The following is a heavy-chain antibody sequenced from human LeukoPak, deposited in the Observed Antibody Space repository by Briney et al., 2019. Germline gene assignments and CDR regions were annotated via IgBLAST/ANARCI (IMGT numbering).Heavy chain of an antibody. Sequence: GGSLRLSCAASGFTFSSYWMHWVRQAPGKGLVWVSRINSDGSSTSCADSVKGRFTISRDNAKNTLYLQMNSLRAEDTAVYYCARGFRLGLNYYYYYGMDVWGQGTTVTVSS. V-gene: IGHV3-74*01. CDR1: GFTFSSYW. CDR3: ARGFRLGLNYYYYYGMDV. D-gene: IGHD3-9*01. J-gene: IGHJ6*02. CDR2: INSDGSST.